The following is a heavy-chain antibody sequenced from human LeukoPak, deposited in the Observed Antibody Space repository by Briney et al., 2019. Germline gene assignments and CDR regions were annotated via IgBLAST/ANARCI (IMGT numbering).Heavy chain of an antibody. CDR3: ARGPYDFWSGYHFDY. D-gene: IGHD3-3*01. V-gene: IGHV4-34*01. CDR1: GGSFSGYY. Sequence: SETLSLTCAVCGGSFSGYYWSWIRQPPGKGLEWIGEINHSGSTNYNPSLKSRVTISVDTSKNQFSLKLSSVTAADTAVYYCARGPYDFWSGYHFDYWGQGTLVTVSS. J-gene: IGHJ4*02. CDR2: INHSGST.